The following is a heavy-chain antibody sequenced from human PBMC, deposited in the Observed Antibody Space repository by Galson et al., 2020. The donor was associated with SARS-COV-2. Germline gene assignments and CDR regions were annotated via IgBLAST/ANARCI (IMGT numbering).Heavy chain of an antibody. Sequence: GGSLRLSCAASGFTFSSYAMSWVRQAPGKGLEWVSAISGSGGSTYYADSVKGRFTISRDNSKNTLYLQMNSLRAEDTAVYYCAKDKGRGFWSGYYMWFDPWGQGTLVTVSS. J-gene: IGHJ5*02. CDR2: ISGSGGST. V-gene: IGHV3-23*01. CDR1: GFTFSSYA. D-gene: IGHD3-3*01. CDR3: AKDKGRGFWSGYYMWFDP.